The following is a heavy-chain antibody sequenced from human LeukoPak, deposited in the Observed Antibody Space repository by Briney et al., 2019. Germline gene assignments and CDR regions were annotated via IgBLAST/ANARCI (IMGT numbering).Heavy chain of an antibody. CDR2: TYYSGST. D-gene: IGHD2-2*01. CDR3: ARVGPDCSSTSCYVNEYFQH. Sequence: SETLSLTCAVSGGSISGYYWSWIRQPPGKGLEWIGYTYYSGSTNYNPSLKSRVTISEDTSKNQFSLKLSSVSAADTAVYYCARVGPDCSSTSCYVNEYFQHWGQGTLVTVSS. J-gene: IGHJ1*01. CDR1: GGSISGYY. V-gene: IGHV4-59*01.